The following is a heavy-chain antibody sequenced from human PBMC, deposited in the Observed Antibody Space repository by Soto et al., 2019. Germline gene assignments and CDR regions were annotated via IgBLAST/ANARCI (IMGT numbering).Heavy chain of an antibody. CDR3: TTGDVVVPAATTYYYYGMDV. CDR2: IKSKTDGGTT. D-gene: IGHD2-2*01. V-gene: IGHV3-15*01. J-gene: IGHJ6*02. CDR1: GFTFSNAW. Sequence: PGGSLRLSSAASGFTFSNAWMSWVRQAPGKGLEWVGRIKSKTDGGTTDYAAPVKGRFTISRDDSKNTLYLQMNSLKTEDTAVYYCTTGDVVVPAATTYYYYGMDVWGQGTTVTVSS.